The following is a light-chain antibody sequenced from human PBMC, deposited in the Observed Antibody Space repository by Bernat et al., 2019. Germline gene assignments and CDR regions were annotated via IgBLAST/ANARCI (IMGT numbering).Light chain of an antibody. CDR2: DAS. Sequence: DIQMTQSPSSLSASVGDRVTITCQASQDISNYLNWYQQKPGKAPKLLIYDASNLETGVPSRFSGSGSGTEFTLTISSLQPEDFATYYCLQHNSYPTFGGGTKVEIK. CDR1: QDISNY. V-gene: IGKV1-33*01. J-gene: IGKJ4*01. CDR3: LQHNSYPT.